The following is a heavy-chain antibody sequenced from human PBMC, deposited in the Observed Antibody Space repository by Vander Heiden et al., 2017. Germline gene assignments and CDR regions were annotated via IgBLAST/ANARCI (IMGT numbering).Heavy chain of an antibody. CDR2: ISHSGTR. J-gene: IGHJ4*01. D-gene: IGHD5-18*01. CDR1: GRSISSRDSP. CDR3: ARLVDTDMTTAKAAVDY. Sequence: QLQLQESGPGLVKPSETLPLTCFVSGRSISSRDSPWAWFRQPPGKGLEWIGSISHSGTRYLNPSLKSRVTTSEDTSRNQFSLKLSSVTAADTDIYYCARLVDTDMTTAKAAVDYWGHGSLVTVSS. V-gene: IGHV4-39*01.